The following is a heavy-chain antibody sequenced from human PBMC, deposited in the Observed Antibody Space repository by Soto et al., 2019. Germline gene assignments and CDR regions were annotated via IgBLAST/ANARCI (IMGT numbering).Heavy chain of an antibody. CDR2: ISYAGSNK. CDR3: ASHYYDSSGFVLGGFDY. V-gene: IGHV3-30-3*01. Sequence: QVQLVESGGGVVQPGRSLRLSCAASGFTFSSYAMHWVRQAPGKGLEWVAVISYAGSNKYYADSVKGRFTISRDNSKNTVDLQRNSLRAADTAVYYCASHYYDSSGFVLGGFDYWGQGTLVTVSS. J-gene: IGHJ4*02. D-gene: IGHD3-22*01. CDR1: GFTFSSYA.